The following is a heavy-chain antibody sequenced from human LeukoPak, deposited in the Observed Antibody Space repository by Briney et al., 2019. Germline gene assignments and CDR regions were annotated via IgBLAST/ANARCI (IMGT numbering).Heavy chain of an antibody. D-gene: IGHD2-15*01. V-gene: IGHV3-30*03. CDR2: ISYGGNNE. CDR3: VRSSGIEKGEYCSGGSCYLDR. Sequence: GGSLRLSCAVSGFTFNTYGMHWVRQAPGKGLEWVAVISYGGNNENYADSVKGRFTISRDNSKNTLFFQLSSLRAEDTAVYYCVRSSGIEKGEYCSGGSCYLDRWGQGTLVTVSS. J-gene: IGHJ4*02. CDR1: GFTFNTYG.